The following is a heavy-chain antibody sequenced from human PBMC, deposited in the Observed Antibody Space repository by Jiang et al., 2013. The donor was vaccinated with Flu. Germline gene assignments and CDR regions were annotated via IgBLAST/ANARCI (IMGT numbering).Heavy chain of an antibody. CDR1: FTFSSYA. CDR3: ARGSLLYYYDSSGYYSSLDY. D-gene: IGHD3-22*01. Sequence: FTFSSYAMHWVRQAPGKGLEWVAVISYDGSNKYYADSVKGRFTISRDNSKNTLYLQMNSLRAEDTAVYYCARGSLLYYYDSSGYYSSLDYWGQGTLVTVSS. V-gene: IGHV3-30-3*01. CDR2: ISYDGSNK. J-gene: IGHJ4*02.